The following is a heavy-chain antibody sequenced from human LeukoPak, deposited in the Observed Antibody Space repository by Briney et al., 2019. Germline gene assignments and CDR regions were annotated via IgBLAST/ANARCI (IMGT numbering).Heavy chain of an antibody. V-gene: IGHV3-30-3*01. Sequence: GGSLRLSCAAPGFTFSSYAMHWVRQAPGKGLEWVAVISYDGSNKYYADSVKGRFTISRDNSKNTLYLQMNSLRAEDTAVYYCARGGEWELPWSFDYWGQGTLVTVSS. J-gene: IGHJ4*02. D-gene: IGHD1-26*01. CDR1: GFTFSSYA. CDR2: ISYDGSNK. CDR3: ARGGEWELPWSFDY.